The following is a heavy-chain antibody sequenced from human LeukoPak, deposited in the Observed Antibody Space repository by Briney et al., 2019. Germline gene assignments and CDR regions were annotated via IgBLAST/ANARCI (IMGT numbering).Heavy chain of an antibody. J-gene: IGHJ3*02. V-gene: IGHV5-51*01. Sequence: GESLKISCKGSGYSFTSYRIGWVRQMPGKGLEWMGIIYPGDSDTRYSPSFQGQVTISADKSISTAYLQWSSLKASDTAMYYCATAHIVVVPAAMAAGAFDIWGQGTMVTVSS. CDR1: GYSFTSYR. CDR2: IYPGDSDT. D-gene: IGHD2-2*01. CDR3: ATAHIVVVPAAMAAGAFDI.